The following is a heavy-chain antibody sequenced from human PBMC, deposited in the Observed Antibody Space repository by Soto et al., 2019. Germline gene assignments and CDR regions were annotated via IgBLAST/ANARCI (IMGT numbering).Heavy chain of an antibody. CDR2: IIPIFGTA. J-gene: IGHJ4*02. Sequence: SVKVSSEASVGSFSSYAISWVRQAPGQGLEWMGGIIPIFGTANYAQKFQGRVTITADESTSTAYMELSSLRSEDTAVYYCARWDYYYDSSGYIGPFDYWGQGTLVTVSS. D-gene: IGHD3-22*01. CDR1: VGSFSSYA. CDR3: ARWDYYYDSSGYIGPFDY. V-gene: IGHV1-69*13.